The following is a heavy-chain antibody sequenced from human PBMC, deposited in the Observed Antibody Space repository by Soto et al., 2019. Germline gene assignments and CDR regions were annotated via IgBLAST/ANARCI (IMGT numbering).Heavy chain of an antibody. CDR2: IGSSSTI. CDR1: GFTFSSYS. J-gene: IGHJ6*03. CDR3: ARDPAPMYYYYYMDV. Sequence: PGGSLRLSCAASGFTFSSYSMNWVRQAPGKGLEWVSYIGSSSTIYYADSVKGRFTISRDNAKNSLYLQMNSLRAEDTAVYYCARDPAPMYYYYYMDVWGKGTTVTVSS. V-gene: IGHV3-48*01.